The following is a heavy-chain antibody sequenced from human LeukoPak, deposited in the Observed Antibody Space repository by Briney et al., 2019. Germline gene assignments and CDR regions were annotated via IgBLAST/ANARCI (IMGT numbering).Heavy chain of an antibody. J-gene: IGHJ4*02. CDR3: AAWVLYNY. D-gene: IGHD1-1*01. CDR1: GFTLSDYW. CDR2: INLHGSVK. V-gene: IGHV3-7*01. Sequence: GGSLRLSCAASGFTLSDYWMNWVRQAPGNGLEWVANINLHGSVKLHVDSVEGRFTISRDNAKNSLFLQMTSLKVEDTAVYYCAAWVLYNYWGQGTLVTVSS.